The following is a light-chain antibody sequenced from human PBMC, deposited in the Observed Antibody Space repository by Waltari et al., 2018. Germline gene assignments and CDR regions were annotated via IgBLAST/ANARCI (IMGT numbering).Light chain of an antibody. CDR1: SRDIGSYNF. CDR2: EVT. Sequence: QSALTQPPSASGSPGQSVTISCTGTSRDIGSYNFVSWYQQHAGRAPKLIIHEVTNWPYVVPSRFSGSKSGNVASLTVSGLQAEDEADYYCSSYADTNTVVFGGGTKLTVL. V-gene: IGLV2-8*01. J-gene: IGLJ2*01. CDR3: SSYADTNTVV.